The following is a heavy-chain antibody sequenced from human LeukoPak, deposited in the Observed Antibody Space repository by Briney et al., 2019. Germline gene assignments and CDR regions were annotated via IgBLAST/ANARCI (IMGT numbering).Heavy chain of an antibody. CDR3: ARHFCSSTSCSN. J-gene: IGHJ4*02. V-gene: IGHV3-30*02. Sequence: GGSLRLSCAASGFTFSSYGMHWVRQAPGKGLEWVAFIRDDGSNRYYADSVKGRFTTSRDNSKNTLYLQMNSLRTEDTAVYYCARHFCSSTSCSNWGQGTLVTVSS. CDR2: IRDDGSNR. CDR1: GFTFSSYG. D-gene: IGHD2-2*01.